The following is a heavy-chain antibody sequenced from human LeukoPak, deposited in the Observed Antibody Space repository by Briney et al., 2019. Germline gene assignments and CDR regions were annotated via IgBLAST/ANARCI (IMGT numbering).Heavy chain of an antibody. CDR3: ARGYYDILTGYSSPFDY. V-gene: IGHV1-2*02. J-gene: IGHJ4*02. Sequence: ASVKVSCKASGYTFTGYYMHWVRQAPGQGLEWMGWINPNSGGTNYAQEFQGRVTMTRDTSISTAYMELSRLRSDDTAVYYCARGYYDILTGYSSPFDYWGQGTLVTVSS. CDR2: INPNSGGT. D-gene: IGHD3-9*01. CDR1: GYTFTGYY.